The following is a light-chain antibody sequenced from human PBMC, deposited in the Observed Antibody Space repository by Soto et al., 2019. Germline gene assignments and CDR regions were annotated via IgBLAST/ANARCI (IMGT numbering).Light chain of an antibody. CDR2: DVT. V-gene: IGLV2-14*01. CDR3: SSYSSSSTPWV. Sequence: QSVLTQPASVSGSPGQSITISCTGSSSDVGGSNYVSWYQQYPGKPPRLIVYDVTNRPSGVSNRFSGSKSGSTASLTISGLQAEDEADYYCSSYSSSSTPWVFGGGTKLTVL. J-gene: IGLJ3*02. CDR1: SSDVGGSNY.